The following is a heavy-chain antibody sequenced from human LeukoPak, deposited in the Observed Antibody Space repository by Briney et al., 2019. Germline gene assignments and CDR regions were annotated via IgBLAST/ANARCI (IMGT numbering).Heavy chain of an antibody. CDR2: ISSSGSTR. V-gene: IGHV3-48*03. CDR1: GFTFSSYE. Sequence: GGSLRLSCAASGFTFSSYEMNWVRQAPGKGLEWVSYISSSGSTRYYADSVKGRFTISRDNAKNSLYLQMNSLRAEDTAVYYCGRVQTTVTTLDYWGQGTLVTVSS. J-gene: IGHJ4*02. D-gene: IGHD4-17*01. CDR3: GRVQTTVTTLDY.